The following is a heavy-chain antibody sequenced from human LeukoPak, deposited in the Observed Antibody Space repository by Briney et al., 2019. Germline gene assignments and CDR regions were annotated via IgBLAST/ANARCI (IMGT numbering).Heavy chain of an antibody. D-gene: IGHD6-13*01. Sequence: PSETLSLTCAVYGGSFSGYYWSWIRQPPGKGLEWIGEINHSGSTNYDPSLKSRVTISVDKSRNQFSLKLSSVAAADTAVYYCARPRYSSSWYNAEYFQHWGQGTLVTVSS. CDR3: ARPRYSSSWYNAEYFQH. CDR1: GGSFSGYY. J-gene: IGHJ1*01. V-gene: IGHV4-34*01. CDR2: INHSGST.